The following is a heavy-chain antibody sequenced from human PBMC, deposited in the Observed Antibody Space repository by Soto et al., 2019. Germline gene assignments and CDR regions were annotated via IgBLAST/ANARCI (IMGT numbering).Heavy chain of an antibody. CDR2: IYYSGST. V-gene: IGHV4-39*01. CDR3: ARVPRIRPHGFFDY. J-gene: IGHJ4*02. D-gene: IGHD3-16*01. CDR1: DGSISSSSYY. Sequence: SETLALTCTVSDGSISSSSYYWGWIRQPPGKGLEWIGSIYYSGSTYYNPSLKSRVTISVDTSKNQFSLKLSSVTAADTAVYYCARVPRIRPHGFFDYWGQGTLVTVSS.